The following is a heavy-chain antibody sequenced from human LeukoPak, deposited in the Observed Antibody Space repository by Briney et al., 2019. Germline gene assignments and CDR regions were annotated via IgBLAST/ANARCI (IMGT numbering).Heavy chain of an antibody. D-gene: IGHD6-19*01. V-gene: IGHV3-30*19. Sequence: GGSLRLSCAASGFTFSSYGMHWVRQAPGKGLEWVAVISYDGSNKYYADSVKGRFTISRDKSKNTLYLQMNSPRAEDTAVYYCARDQRYSSAWSLDYWGQGTLVTVSS. CDR1: GFTFSSYG. J-gene: IGHJ4*02. CDR3: ARDQRYSSAWSLDY. CDR2: ISYDGSNK.